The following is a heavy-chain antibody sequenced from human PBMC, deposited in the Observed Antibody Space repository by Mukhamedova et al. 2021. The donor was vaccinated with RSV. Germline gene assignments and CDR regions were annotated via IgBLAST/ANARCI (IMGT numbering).Heavy chain of an antibody. V-gene: IGHV3-11*05. CDR3: ARVNDADQGDALDL. CDR2: ITSSSNYV. D-gene: IGHD1-1*01. Sequence: GHGLQWVAYITSSSNYVNYGDSVKGRFTISRDNAKNSLYLQMDSLRVEDTALYYCARVNDADQGDALDLWGQGTMVTVSA. J-gene: IGHJ3*01.